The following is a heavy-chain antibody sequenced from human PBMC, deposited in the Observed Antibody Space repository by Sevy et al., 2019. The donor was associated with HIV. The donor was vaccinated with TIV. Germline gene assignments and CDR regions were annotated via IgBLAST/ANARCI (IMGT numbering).Heavy chain of an antibody. CDR2: IGSSGSPI. J-gene: IGHJ6*02. CDR3: ARVSVDTNFYGLDV. V-gene: IGHV3-48*03. D-gene: IGHD5-18*01. CDR1: GFIFSSNE. Sequence: GGSLRLSCAASGFIFSSNEMNWVRQAPGKGLEWVSYIGSSGSPIYYADSVKGRFTISRGNAKNSLYLQMNSLRAEDTAVYYCARVSVDTNFYGLDVWGQGTTVTVSS.